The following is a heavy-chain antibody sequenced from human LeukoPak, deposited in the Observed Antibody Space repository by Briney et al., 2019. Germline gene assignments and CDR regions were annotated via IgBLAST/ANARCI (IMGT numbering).Heavy chain of an antibody. D-gene: IGHD3-10*01. CDR1: GFTFSSYA. CDR2: ISGSGGST. CDR3: AKKGGYMVRGAPNY. V-gene: IGHV3-23*01. Sequence: GGSLRLSCAASGFTFSSYAMSWVRQAPGKGLEWVSAISGSGGSTYYADSVKGRFTISRDNSKNTLYLQMNSLRAEDTAVYYCAKKGGYMVRGAPNYWGQGTLVTVSS. J-gene: IGHJ4*02.